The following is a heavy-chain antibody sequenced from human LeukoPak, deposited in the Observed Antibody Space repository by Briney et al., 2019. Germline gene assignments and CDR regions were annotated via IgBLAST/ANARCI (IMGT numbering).Heavy chain of an antibody. CDR1: GFNFSSYG. J-gene: IGHJ5*02. Sequence: GGSLRLSCAVSGFNFSSYGMSWVRQAPGKGLEWVSAISDSGGSTYYADSVKGRFTVSRDNSKNTLYLQMNSLRADDTAVYYCAKGFDPWGQGTLVTVSS. CDR3: AKGFDP. V-gene: IGHV3-23*01. CDR2: ISDSGGST.